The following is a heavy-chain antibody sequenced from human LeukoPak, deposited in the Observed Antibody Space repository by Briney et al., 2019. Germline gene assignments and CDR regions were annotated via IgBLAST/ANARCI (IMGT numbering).Heavy chain of an antibody. CDR3: ARDQYSGSYYY. CDR2: INPNSGGT. J-gene: IGHJ4*02. V-gene: IGHV1-2*02. CDR1: GYTFTGYY. Sequence: ASVKVSCKASGYTFTGYYMHWVRQAPGQGLEWMGWINPNSGGTNYAQRFQGRVTMTMDTSISTAYMELSRLESDDTSVYFCARDQYSGSYYYWGQGTLVTVSS. D-gene: IGHD1-26*01.